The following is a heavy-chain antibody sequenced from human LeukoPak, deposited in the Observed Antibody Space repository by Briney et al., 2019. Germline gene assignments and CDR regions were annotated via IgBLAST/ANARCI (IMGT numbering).Heavy chain of an antibody. CDR3: AKDPVRYASGDGDYD. V-gene: IGHV3-30*02. J-gene: IGHJ4*02. CDR1: GFTFSSYG. CDR2: IRYDGSNK. Sequence: GGSLRLSCAASGFTFSSYGMHWVRQAPGKGLEWVAFIRYDGSNKYYADSVKGRFTISRDNSKNTLYLQMNSLRAEDTAVYYCAKDPVRYASGDGDYDWGQGTLVTVSS. D-gene: IGHD4-17*01.